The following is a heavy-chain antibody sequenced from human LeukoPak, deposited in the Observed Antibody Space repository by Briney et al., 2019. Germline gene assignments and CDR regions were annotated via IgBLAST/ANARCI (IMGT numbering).Heavy chain of an antibody. V-gene: IGHV4-34*01. J-gene: IGHJ6*03. CDR2: INHSGSI. Sequence: SETLSLTCTVSGGSISTYYWSWIRQPPGKGLEWIGEINHSGSINHNPSLKSRVTISVDTSKNQFSLKLSSVTAADTAVYYCARGGGGYSSGWYARRDRYYMDVWGKGTTVTVSS. CDR3: ARGGGGYSSGWYARRDRYYMDV. D-gene: IGHD6-19*01. CDR1: GGSISTYY.